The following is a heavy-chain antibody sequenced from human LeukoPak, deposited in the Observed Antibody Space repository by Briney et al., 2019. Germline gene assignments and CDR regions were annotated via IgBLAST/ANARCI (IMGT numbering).Heavy chain of an antibody. V-gene: IGHV3-33*01. CDR2: IWYDGSTK. CDR1: GFTFSNYG. J-gene: IGHJ4*02. D-gene: IGHD3-9*01. Sequence: GRSLRLSCAASGFTFSNYGMHWVRQAPGRGLEWVAVIWYDGSTKYYADSVKGRFTISRDNSKNMLYLQMNSLRVEDTAVYYCALGLVTDYWGQGTLVTVSS. CDR3: ALGLVTDY.